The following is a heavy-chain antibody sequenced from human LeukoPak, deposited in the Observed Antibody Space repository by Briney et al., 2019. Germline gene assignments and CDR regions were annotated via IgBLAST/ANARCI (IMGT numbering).Heavy chain of an antibody. V-gene: IGHV4-61*01. J-gene: IGHJ4*02. Sequence: SETLSLTCTVSGGSISSSSYYWSWIRQPPGKGLEWIGYIYYSGSTNYNPSLKSRVTISVDTSKNQFSLKLSSVTAADTAVYYCASSHTTVLDYWGQGTLVTVSS. CDR3: ASSHTTVLDY. CDR2: IYYSGST. D-gene: IGHD3-10*01. CDR1: GGSISSSSYY.